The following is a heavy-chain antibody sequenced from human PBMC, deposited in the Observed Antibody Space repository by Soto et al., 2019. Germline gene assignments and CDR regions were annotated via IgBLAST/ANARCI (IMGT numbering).Heavy chain of an antibody. CDR2: IYSGGST. V-gene: IGHV3-66*01. J-gene: IGHJ4*02. CDR3: ASVTVTRMTFDY. CDR1: GFTVSSNY. D-gene: IGHD4-17*01. Sequence: PGGSLRLFCAASGFTVSSNYMSWVRQAPGKGLEWVSVIYSGGSTYYADSVKGRFTISRDNSKNTLYLQMNSLRAEDTAVYYCASVTVTRMTFDYWGQGTLVTVSS.